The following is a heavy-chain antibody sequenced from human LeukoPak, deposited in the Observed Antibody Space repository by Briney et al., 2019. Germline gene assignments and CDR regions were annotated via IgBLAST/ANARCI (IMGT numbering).Heavy chain of an antibody. V-gene: IGHV3-23*01. Sequence: PGGSLRLSRAASGFTFSSYAMSWVRQAPGKGLEWVSAISGSGGSTYYADSVKGRFTISRDNSKNTLYLQMNSLRAEDTAVYYCAKATVRAIPPAEFDYWGQGTLVTVSS. J-gene: IGHJ4*02. CDR2: ISGSGGST. D-gene: IGHD2-21*01. CDR3: AKATVRAIPPAEFDY. CDR1: GFTFSSYA.